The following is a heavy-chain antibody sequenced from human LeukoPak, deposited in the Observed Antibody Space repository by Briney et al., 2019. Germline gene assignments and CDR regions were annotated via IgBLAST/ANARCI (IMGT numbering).Heavy chain of an antibody. V-gene: IGHV3-23*01. J-gene: IGHJ3*02. Sequence: AGGSLRLSCAASGFTFSSYAMSWVRQAPGKGLEWVSAISGSGGSTYYADSVKGRFTISRDNSKNTLYLQMNSLRAEDTAVYYWAKRARTYYYDSGGRGGAFDIGGQGKMATASS. CDR3: AKRARTYYYDSGGRGGAFDI. CDR1: GFTFSSYA. D-gene: IGHD3-22*01. CDR2: ISGSGGST.